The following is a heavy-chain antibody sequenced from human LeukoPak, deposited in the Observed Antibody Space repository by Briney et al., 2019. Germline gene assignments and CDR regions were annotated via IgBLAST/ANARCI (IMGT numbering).Heavy chain of an antibody. J-gene: IGHJ2*01. V-gene: IGHV3-53*01. Sequence: GGSLRLSCAASGFTVSNNYMSWVRQAPGKKLEWVSDIYSDGTTFYADSVKGRFTISRDNSKNTLYLQMNSLRAEDTAVYHCAKYDFILISYFDLWGRGALVTVSS. CDR3: AKYDFILISYFDL. CDR1: GFTVSNNY. D-gene: IGHD3-3*01. CDR2: IYSDGTT.